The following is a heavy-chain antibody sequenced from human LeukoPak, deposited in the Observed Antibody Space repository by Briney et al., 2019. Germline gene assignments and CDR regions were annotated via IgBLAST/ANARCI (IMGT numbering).Heavy chain of an antibody. CDR1: GFTVSSNY. V-gene: IGHV3-66*01. CDR2: IYSGGST. D-gene: IGHD6-13*01. CDR3: ARVKWGAAAGYYFAY. Sequence: SGGSLRLSCAASGFTVSSNYMSWVRQAPGKGLEWVSVIYSGGSTYYADSVKGRFTISRDNSKNTLYLQMNSLRAEDTAVYYCARVKWGAAAGYYFAYWGQGTLVTVSS. J-gene: IGHJ4*02.